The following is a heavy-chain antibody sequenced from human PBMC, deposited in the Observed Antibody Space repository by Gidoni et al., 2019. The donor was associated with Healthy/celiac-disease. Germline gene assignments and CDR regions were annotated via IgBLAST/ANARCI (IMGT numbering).Heavy chain of an antibody. V-gene: IGHV3-53*01. CDR1: GFTVSSNY. Sequence: EVQLVESGGGLIQPGGSLILSCAASGFTVSSNYMSLVRQAPGKGLEWVSVLYSGGSTYYADSVKGRFTISRDNSKNTLYLQMNSLRADDTAVYYCARVKLGNAFDIWGQGTMVTVSS. CDR2: LYSGGST. J-gene: IGHJ3*02. D-gene: IGHD7-27*01. CDR3: ARVKLGNAFDI.